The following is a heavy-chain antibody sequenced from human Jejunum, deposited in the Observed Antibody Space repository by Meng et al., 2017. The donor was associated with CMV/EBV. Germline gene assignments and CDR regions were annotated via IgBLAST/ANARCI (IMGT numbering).Heavy chain of an antibody. J-gene: IGHJ4*02. CDR2: IFPSRNP. Sequence: YFWSLVRLSPGTRLHFLATIFPSRNPSSTPSLTSRVTSSLETSQRHFSLQLQSLDAADTAIYYCARGGDGGWHGFGESSSSFFDFWGQGTLVTVSS. V-gene: IGHV4-39*07. D-gene: IGHD3-16*02. CDR1: YF. CDR3: ARGGDGGWHGFGESSSSFFDF.